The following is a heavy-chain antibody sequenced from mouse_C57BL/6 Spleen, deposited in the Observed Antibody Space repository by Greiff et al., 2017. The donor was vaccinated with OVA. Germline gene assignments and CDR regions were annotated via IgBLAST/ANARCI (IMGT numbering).Heavy chain of an antibody. CDR1: GYTFTSYW. CDR3: ARWGGSYAMDY. V-gene: IGHV1-69*01. J-gene: IGHJ4*01. Sequence: QVQLKQPGAELVMPGASVKLSCKASGYTFTSYWMHWVKQRPGQGLEWIGEIDPSDSYTNYNQKFKGKSTLTVDKSSSTAYMQLSSLTSEDSAVYYCARWGGSYAMDYWGQGTSVTVSS. CDR2: IDPSDSYT.